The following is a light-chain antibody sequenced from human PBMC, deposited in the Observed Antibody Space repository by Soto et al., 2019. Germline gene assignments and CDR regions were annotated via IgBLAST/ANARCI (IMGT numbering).Light chain of an antibody. CDR2: QAS. V-gene: IGKV1-5*03. J-gene: IGKJ2*01. CDR3: QQYTNPYT. Sequence: DIQMTQSPSTLSASVGDRVTIACRASQSVSTWLAWYQQKPGEAPRLLIYQASTFEVGVPSRFSGSGSGTEFTLTISNLPPEDFATYYCQQYTNPYTFGQGTKLEI. CDR1: QSVSTW.